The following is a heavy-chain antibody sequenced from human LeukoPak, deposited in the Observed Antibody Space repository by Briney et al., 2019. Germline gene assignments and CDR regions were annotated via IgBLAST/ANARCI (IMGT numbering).Heavy chain of an antibody. CDR3: ARAVGNRPFDY. CDR1: GYTFTSYY. J-gene: IGHJ4*02. CDR2: INPSGGST. D-gene: IGHD7-27*01. V-gene: IGHV1-46*01. Sequence: ASVKVSCKASGYTFTSYYMHWERQAPGQGLEWMGIINPSGGSTGYAQKFQGRVTMTRDTSTSTVYMELSSLRSEDTAVYYCARAVGNRPFDYWGQGTLVTVSS.